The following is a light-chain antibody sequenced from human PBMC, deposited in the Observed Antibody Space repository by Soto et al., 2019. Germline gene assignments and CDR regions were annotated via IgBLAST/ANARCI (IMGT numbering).Light chain of an antibody. CDR1: SSNIGSNA. V-gene: IGLV1-44*01. CDR2: NNN. CDR3: ASWDDRLYGVL. J-gene: IGLJ2*01. Sequence: QSVLTQPPSVSGTPGQRVTVSCSGSSSNIGSNAVNWYQQLPGTAPKLLIYNNNQRPSGVPDRFSGSKSGTSAYLAISGLQSEDEADYYCASWDDRLYGVLFGGGTKLTVL.